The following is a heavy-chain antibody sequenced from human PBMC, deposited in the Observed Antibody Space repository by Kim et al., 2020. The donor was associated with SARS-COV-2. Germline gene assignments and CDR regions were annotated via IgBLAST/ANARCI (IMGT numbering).Heavy chain of an antibody. J-gene: IGHJ4*02. CDR2: TT. D-gene: IGHD3-22*01. V-gene: IGHV3-15*01. Sequence: TTDYAAPVKGRFTISRDDSKNTLYLQMNSLKTEDTAVYYCTILDSSGFGYWGQGTLVTVSS. CDR3: TILDSSGFGY.